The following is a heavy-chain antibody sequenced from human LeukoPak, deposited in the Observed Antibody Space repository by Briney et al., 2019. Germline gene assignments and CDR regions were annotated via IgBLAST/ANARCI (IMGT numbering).Heavy chain of an antibody. D-gene: IGHD6-6*01. CDR3: ARRGGSSSRRSPIDY. J-gene: IGHJ4*02. V-gene: IGHV3-7*01. CDR2: IKQDGSQR. CDR1: GFTSSDYW. Sequence: GGSLRLSCTASGFTSSDYWMTWVRQAPGKGPEWVANIKQDGSQRYYVDSVRGRFTISRDNAKNSLFLQMNGLRAEDTAVYYCARRGGSSSRRSPIDYWGQGTLVTVSS.